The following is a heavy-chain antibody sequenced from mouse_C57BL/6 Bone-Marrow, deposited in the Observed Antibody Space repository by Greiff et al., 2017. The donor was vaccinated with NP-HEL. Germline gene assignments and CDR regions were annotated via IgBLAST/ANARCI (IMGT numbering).Heavy chain of an antibody. Sequence: QVQLQQSGPGLVQPSQSLSITCTVSGFSLTSYGVHWVRQSPGKGLEWLGVIWRGGSTDYNAAFMSRLSITKDNSKSQVFFKMNSLQADDTAIYYCAKAIYYDYAYWYFDVWGTGTTVTVSS. CDR1: GFSLTSYG. CDR3: AKAIYYDYAYWYFDV. D-gene: IGHD2-4*01. V-gene: IGHV2-5*01. CDR2: IWRGGST. J-gene: IGHJ1*03.